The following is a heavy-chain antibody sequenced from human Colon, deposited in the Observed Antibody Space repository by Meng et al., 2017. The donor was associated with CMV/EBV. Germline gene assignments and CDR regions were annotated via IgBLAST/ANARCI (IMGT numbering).Heavy chain of an antibody. Sequence: GESLKISCAASGFTFGSFGMHWVRQAPGKGLEWVAFISYDGDNKYHAYEGSVKGRFTVSRDNSQNTLYLQMNSLRGEDMDVYYCAKDVSAYHHAAAGGMDVWGQGTTVTVSS. CDR3: AKDVSAYHHAAAGGMDV. CDR2: ISYDGDNK. J-gene: IGHJ6*02. CDR1: GFTFGSFG. V-gene: IGHV3-30*02. D-gene: IGHD2-2*01.